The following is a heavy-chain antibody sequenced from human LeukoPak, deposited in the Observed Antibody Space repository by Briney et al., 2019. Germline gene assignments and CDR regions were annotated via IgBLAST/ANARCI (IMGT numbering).Heavy chain of an antibody. CDR1: GFTFSSYA. V-gene: IGHV3-23*01. D-gene: IGHD3-9*01. CDR3: AKGALYDILTGLDY. Sequence: GGSLRLSCAASGFTFSSYAMSWVRQAPGKGLEWVSGISGSGGDTYYVDSVKGRFTISRDNSKNTLYLQMNSLRAEDTAVYYCAKGALYDILTGLDYWGQGTLVTVSS. J-gene: IGHJ4*02. CDR2: ISGSGGDT.